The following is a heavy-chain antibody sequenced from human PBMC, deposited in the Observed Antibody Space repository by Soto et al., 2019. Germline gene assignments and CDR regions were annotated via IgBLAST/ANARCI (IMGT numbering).Heavy chain of an antibody. D-gene: IGHD4-17*01. J-gene: IGHJ5*02. V-gene: IGHV3-23*01. CDR1: GFTSRNYA. CDR3: AKDAISGDGIWLMDS. Sequence: PGGSLRLSCAASGFTSRNYAMTWARQAPGKGLEWVSSLLRSGSSAYYADSVRGRFTISSDTSANSLYLQMDNLRAEDTAIYYCAKDAISGDGIWLMDSWGQGTVVTVSS. CDR2: LLRSGSSA.